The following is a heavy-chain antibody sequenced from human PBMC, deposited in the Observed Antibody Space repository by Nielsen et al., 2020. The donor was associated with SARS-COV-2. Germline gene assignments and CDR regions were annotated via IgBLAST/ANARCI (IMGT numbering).Heavy chain of an antibody. CDR1: GLTFSSYG. D-gene: IGHD1-1*01. Sequence: GESLKISCAASGLTFSSYGMHWVRQAPGKGLEWVSAISGSGNSTYYADSVKGRFTISRDNSKNTQELQMNSLRAEDTAIYYCAKSKYKNYHYYMDVWGKGTTVTVSS. J-gene: IGHJ6*03. V-gene: IGHV3-23*01. CDR3: AKSKYKNYHYYMDV. CDR2: ISGSGNST.